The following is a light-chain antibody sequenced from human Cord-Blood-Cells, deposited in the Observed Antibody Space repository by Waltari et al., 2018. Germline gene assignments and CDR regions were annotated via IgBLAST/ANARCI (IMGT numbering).Light chain of an antibody. CDR2: GAS. CDR3: QQYGSSPRYT. CDR1: QSVSSSY. V-gene: IGKV3-20*01. Sequence: EIVLTQSPGTLSLSPGERATLSCRASQSVSSSYLAWYQQKPGHAPRLLIYGASSRATGIPDRFSGSGSGTDFTRTISRLEPEDFAVYYCQQYGSSPRYTFGQGTKLEIK. J-gene: IGKJ2*01.